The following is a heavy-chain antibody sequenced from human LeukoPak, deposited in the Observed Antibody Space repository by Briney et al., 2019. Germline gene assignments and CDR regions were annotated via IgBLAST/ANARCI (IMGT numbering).Heavy chain of an antibody. CDR2: IYHSGST. CDR3: ARGRVVTMVRGVHCFDY. CDR1: GGSISSGGYS. D-gene: IGHD3-10*01. Sequence: PSQTLSLTCAVSGGSISSGGYSWSWIRQPPGKGLEWIGYIYHSGSTNYNPSLKSRVTISVDTSKNQFSLKLSSVTAADTAVYYCARGRVVTMVRGVHCFDYWGQGTLVTVSS. V-gene: IGHV4-30-2*01. J-gene: IGHJ4*02.